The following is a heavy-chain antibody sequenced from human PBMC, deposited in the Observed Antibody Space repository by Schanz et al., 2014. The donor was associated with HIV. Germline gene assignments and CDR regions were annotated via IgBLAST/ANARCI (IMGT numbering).Heavy chain of an antibody. Sequence: QVQLVQSGAEVKKPGASVKVSCKASGYTFTGYYMHWVRQAPGQGLEWMGWINPNSGGTNSAQKFQGRVTMTRDPSLSTAYMELDSLRSEDTAIYYCVRAASFHFDKEGYYRNWYFDFWGRGTLVAVSS. D-gene: IGHD1-26*01. CDR2: INPNSGGT. CDR3: VRAASFHFDKEGYYRNWYFDF. CDR1: GYTFTGYY. V-gene: IGHV1-2*02. J-gene: IGHJ2*01.